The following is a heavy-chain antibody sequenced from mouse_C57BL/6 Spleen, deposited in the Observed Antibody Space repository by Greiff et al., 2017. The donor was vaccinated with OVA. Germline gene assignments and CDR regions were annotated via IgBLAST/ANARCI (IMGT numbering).Heavy chain of an antibody. CDR1: GYSITSGYY. V-gene: IGHV3-6*01. CDR2: ISYDGSN. D-gene: IGHD1-1*01. J-gene: IGHJ3*01. Sequence: ESGPGLVKPSLSLSLTCSVTGYSITSGYYWNWIRQFPGNQLEWMGYISYDGSNNYNPSLKNRISITRDTSKNQFFLKLNSVTTEDTATYYCARGITTGAWFAYWGQGTLVTVSA. CDR3: ARGITTGAWFAY.